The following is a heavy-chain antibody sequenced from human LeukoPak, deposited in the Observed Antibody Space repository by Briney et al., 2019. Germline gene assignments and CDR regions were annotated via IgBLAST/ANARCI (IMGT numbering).Heavy chain of an antibody. D-gene: IGHD3-3*01. V-gene: IGHV4-59*01. CDR2: IYYSGST. Sequence: SETLSLTCTVSGGSISSYYWSWIRQPPGKGLEWIGYIYYSGSTNYNPSLKSRVTISVDTSKNQFSLKLSSVTAADTAVYYCARGNFWSGYYLYFDYRGQGTLVTVSS. CDR3: ARGNFWSGYYLYFDY. J-gene: IGHJ4*02. CDR1: GGSISSYY.